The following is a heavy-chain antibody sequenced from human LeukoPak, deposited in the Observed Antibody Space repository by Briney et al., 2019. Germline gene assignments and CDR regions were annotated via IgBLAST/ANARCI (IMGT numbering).Heavy chain of an antibody. V-gene: IGHV3-49*04. CDR1: GFTFGDYA. CDR3: SRSNWFDP. CDR2: IRRKADGGTT. J-gene: IGHJ5*02. Sequence: GGSLRLSLTVSGFTFGDYAMSWVRQAPGEGLEWVGFIRRKADGGTTEYAASVKGRFTISRDDSKSIAYLQMNSLKTEDTAVYYCSRSNWFDPWGQGTLVTVSS.